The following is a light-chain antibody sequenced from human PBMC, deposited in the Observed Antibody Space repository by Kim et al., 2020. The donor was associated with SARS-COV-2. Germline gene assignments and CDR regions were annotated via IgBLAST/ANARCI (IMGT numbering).Light chain of an antibody. Sequence: SPGESTTLSCSASQSVSSSYLAWYQQKPGQAPKLLIYGASSRASGIPDRFSGSGSGTDFTLTISRLQPEDFAAYYCQQYSNTLLTFGGGTKVDIK. CDR2: GAS. CDR1: QSVSSSY. J-gene: IGKJ4*01. V-gene: IGKV3-20*01. CDR3: QQYSNTLLT.